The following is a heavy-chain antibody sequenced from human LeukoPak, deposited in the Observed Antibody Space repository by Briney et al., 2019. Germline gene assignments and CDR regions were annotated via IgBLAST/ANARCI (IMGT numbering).Heavy chain of an antibody. J-gene: IGHJ5*02. D-gene: IGHD4-17*01. CDR1: GGSISSSSYY. CDR2: IYYSGST. V-gene: IGHV4-39*01. Sequence: PSETLSLTCTVSGGSISSSSYYWGWIRQPPGRGLEWIGSIYYSGSTYYNPSLKSRVTISVDTSKNQSSLKLSSVTAADTAVYYCARQTAYGDYPFRFDPWGQGTLVTVSS. CDR3: ARQTAYGDYPFRFDP.